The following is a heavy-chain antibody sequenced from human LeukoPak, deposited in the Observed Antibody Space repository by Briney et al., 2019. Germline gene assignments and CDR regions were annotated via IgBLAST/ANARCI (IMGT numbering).Heavy chain of an antibody. CDR3: ARAGDSSGWLLGYMDV. V-gene: IGHV1-69*06. CDR2: IIPIFGTA. D-gene: IGHD6-19*01. Sequence: ASVKVSCKASGGTFSSYAISWVRQAPGQGLEWMGGIIPIFGTANYAQKFQGRVTITADKSTSTAYMELRSQRSDDTAVYYCARAGDSSGWLLGYMDVWGKGTTVTVSS. J-gene: IGHJ6*03. CDR1: GGTFSSYA.